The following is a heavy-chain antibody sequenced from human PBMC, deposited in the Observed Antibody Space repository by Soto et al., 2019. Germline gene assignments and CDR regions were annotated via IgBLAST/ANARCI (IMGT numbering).Heavy chain of an antibody. Sequence: ASVKVSCKASGYTFTGYYMHWVRQAPGQGLEWMGWINPNSGGTNYAQKFQGRVTMTRDTSISTAYMELSRLRSDDTAVYYCARREWELLGGYYYYGMDVWGQGTTVTVSS. CDR1: GYTFTGYY. V-gene: IGHV1-2*02. CDR3: ARREWELLGGYYYYGMDV. D-gene: IGHD1-26*01. J-gene: IGHJ6*02. CDR2: INPNSGGT.